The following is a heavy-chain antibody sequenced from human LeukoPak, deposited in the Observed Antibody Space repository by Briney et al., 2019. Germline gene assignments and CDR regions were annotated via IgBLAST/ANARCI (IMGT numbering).Heavy chain of an antibody. CDR2: VSGSGGTP. CDR1: GFTFSSYA. CDR3: AKWSVEAPAAHLYYFDY. J-gene: IGHJ4*02. Sequence: PGGSLRLSCAASGFTFSSYAMSWVRQAPGKGLEWVSVVSGSGGTPYYADSVKGRFTISRDNSKNTLYLQMNSLRAEDTALYYCAKWSVEAPAAHLYYFDYWGQGTLVTVSS. D-gene: IGHD2-2*01. V-gene: IGHV3-23*01.